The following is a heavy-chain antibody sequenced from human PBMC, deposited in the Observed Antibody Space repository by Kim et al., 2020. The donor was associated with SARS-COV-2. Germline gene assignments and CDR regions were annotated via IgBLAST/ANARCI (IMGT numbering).Heavy chain of an antibody. CDR1: GFTFRNYA. J-gene: IGHJ1*01. D-gene: IGHD1-26*01. V-gene: IGHV3-23*01. Sequence: GGSLRLSCAASGFTFRNYAIRWVRQAPGKGLEWVSSIGDTGTATYYADSVKGRFTISRDNFKDTVYLEMNSLRADDTALYYCSRASGTYFGAGSDHWGQGTLVTVSS. CDR3: SRASGTYFGAGSDH. CDR2: IGDTGTAT.